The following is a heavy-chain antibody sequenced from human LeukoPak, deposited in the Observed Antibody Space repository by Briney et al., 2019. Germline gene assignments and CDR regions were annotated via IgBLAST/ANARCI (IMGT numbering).Heavy chain of an antibody. J-gene: IGHJ4*02. V-gene: IGHV4-39*07. D-gene: IGHD3-22*01. CDR2: IHYSGNT. CDR1: GGSISSSTYY. CDR3: ARRFHDSSGYLDY. Sequence: SETLSLTCTVSGGSISSSTYYWGWIRQPPGKGLEWIGNIHYSGNTYYNPSLKSRVTISVDTSKNQFSLKLSSVTAADTAVYYCARRFHDSSGYLDYWGQGTLVTVSS.